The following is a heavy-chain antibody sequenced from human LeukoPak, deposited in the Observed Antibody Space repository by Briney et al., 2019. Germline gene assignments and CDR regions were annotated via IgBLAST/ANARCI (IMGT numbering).Heavy chain of an antibody. CDR1: GGSFSGYY. CDR3: AIARGYSYGYYFDY. Sequence: SSETLSLACAVYGGSFSGYYWSWIRQPPGKGLEWIGEINHSGSTNYNPSLKSRVTISVDTSKNQFSLKLSSVTAADTAVYYCAIARGYSYGYYFDYWGQGTLVTVSS. V-gene: IGHV4-34*01. J-gene: IGHJ4*02. CDR2: INHSGST. D-gene: IGHD5-18*01.